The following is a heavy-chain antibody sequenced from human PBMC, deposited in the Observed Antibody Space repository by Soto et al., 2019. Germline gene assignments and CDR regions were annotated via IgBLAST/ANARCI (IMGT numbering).Heavy chain of an antibody. V-gene: IGHV3-53*01. CDR2: IYSGGST. CDR1: GFTVSSNY. J-gene: IGHJ6*02. Sequence: LRLSCAASGFTVSSNYMSWVRQAPGKGLEWVSVIYSGGSTYYADSVKGRFTISRDNSKNTLYLQMNSLRAEDTAVYYCARDLGPGVDYYYGMDVWGQGTTVTVSS. CDR3: ARDLGPGVDYYYGMDV. D-gene: IGHD2-15*01.